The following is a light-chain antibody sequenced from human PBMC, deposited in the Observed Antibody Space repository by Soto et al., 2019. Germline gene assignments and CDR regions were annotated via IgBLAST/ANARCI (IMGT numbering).Light chain of an antibody. V-gene: IGKV1-5*03. J-gene: IGKJ1*01. Sequence: DIQMTQSPFTLSASVGDRVTITCRASQSISTWLAWYQQKPGTAPKLLISKASNLESGVPSRFSGSGFGTEFTLTITSLQPDDFATDYCQQYSGPSPWTFGQGTRVEI. CDR3: QQYSGPSPWT. CDR2: KAS. CDR1: QSISTW.